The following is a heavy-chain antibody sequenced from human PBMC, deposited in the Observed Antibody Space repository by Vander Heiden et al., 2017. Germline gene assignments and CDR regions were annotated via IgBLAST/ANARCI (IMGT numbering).Heavy chain of an antibody. Sequence: EVQLVEAGGCSVMPGRSLRLYCAASESTFPNVWMTWVSQAPVKGLEWVGHIKSKPEGGTTNYAASVKGRFTISRDDSKDTLYLEMNGLKTEVTAVYYCSTAPYGSGSYFWYWGQGTLVTVSS. CDR2: IKSKPEGGTT. V-gene: IGHV3-15*01. D-gene: IGHD3-10*01. J-gene: IGHJ4*02. CDR1: ESTFPNVW. CDR3: STAPYGSGSYFWY.